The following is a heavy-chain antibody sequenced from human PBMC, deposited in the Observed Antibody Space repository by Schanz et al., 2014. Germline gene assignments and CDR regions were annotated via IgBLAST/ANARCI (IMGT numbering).Heavy chain of an antibody. Sequence: EVQLVESGGGVVRPGGSLRLSCAASGFTFDDYAMSWVRQAPGKGLEWVSAINWSDGSTGYADSVKGRFTISRDNGKNSLYLQMNSLRAEDTALYYCARDFPYVSWSYYKGFGYWGQGTLVTVSS. CDR3: ARDFPYVSWSYYKGFGY. D-gene: IGHD3-10*01. V-gene: IGHV3-20*04. CDR2: INWSDGST. CDR1: GFTFDDYA. J-gene: IGHJ4*02.